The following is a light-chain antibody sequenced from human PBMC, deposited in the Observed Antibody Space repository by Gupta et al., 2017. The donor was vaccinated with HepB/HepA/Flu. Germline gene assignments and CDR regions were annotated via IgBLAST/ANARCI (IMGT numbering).Light chain of an antibody. CDR1: SSNIGSNY. CDR2: SNN. CDR3: AAWDDSLSVM. J-gene: IGLJ3*02. Sequence: QSVLTQPPSVFGTPGQMVTISCSGSSSNIGSNYVYWYQQLPGTAPKLLIYSNNQRPSGVPDRFSGSKSGTSASLAISGLRSEDEADYYCAAWDDSLSVMFGGGTKLTVL. V-gene: IGLV1-47*02.